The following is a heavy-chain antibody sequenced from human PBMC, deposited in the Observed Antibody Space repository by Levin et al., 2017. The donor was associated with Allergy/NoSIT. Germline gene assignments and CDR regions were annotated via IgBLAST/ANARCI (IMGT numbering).Heavy chain of an antibody. CDR1: GFTFSSYG. J-gene: IGHJ4*02. Sequence: LSLTCAASGFTFSSYGMHWVRQAPGKGLEWVAVISYDGSNKYYADSVKGRFTISRDNSKNTLYLQMNSLRAEDTAVYYCAKAGYCSGGSCYCDYWGQGTLVTVSS. D-gene: IGHD2-15*01. CDR2: ISYDGSNK. V-gene: IGHV3-30*18. CDR3: AKAGYCSGGSCYCDY.